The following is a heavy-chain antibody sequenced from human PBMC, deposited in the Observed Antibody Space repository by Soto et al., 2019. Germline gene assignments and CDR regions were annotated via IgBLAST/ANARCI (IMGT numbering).Heavy chain of an antibody. CDR2: IIPIFGTA. J-gene: IGHJ3*02. CDR1: GGTFSSYA. Sequence: QVQLVQSGAEVKKPGSTVNVSCKASGGTFSSYAISWVRQAPGQGLEWMGGIIPIFGTANYAQKFQGRVTITADESTSTAYMELSSLRSEDTAVYYCAGIRVGYSYGYGAFDIWGQGTMVTVSS. D-gene: IGHD5-18*01. CDR3: AGIRVGYSYGYGAFDI. V-gene: IGHV1-69*01.